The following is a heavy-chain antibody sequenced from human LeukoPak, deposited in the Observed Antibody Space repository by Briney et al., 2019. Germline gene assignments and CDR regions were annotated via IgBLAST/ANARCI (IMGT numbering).Heavy chain of an antibody. CDR1: GYSISSGYY. CDR2: IYHSGST. D-gene: IGHD3-10*01. J-gene: IGHJ5*02. V-gene: IGHV4-38-2*02. Sequence: SETLSLTCTVSGYSISSGYYWGWIRQPPGKGLEWIGSIYHSGSTYYNPSLKSRVTISVDTSKNQFSLKLSSVTAADTAVYYCARVRFGVNWFDPWGQGTLVTVSS. CDR3: ARVRFGVNWFDP.